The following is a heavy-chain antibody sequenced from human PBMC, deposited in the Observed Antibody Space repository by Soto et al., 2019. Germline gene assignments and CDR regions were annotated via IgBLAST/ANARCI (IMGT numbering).Heavy chain of an antibody. CDR3: AKATYDTTFYTSSFAS. D-gene: IGHD3-22*01. Sequence: VQLLESGGGLVQPGGSLRLSCAASEFTFSNYAMTWVRQAPGKGLEWVSLITGSDGRTYYADSVKGRFTISRDNSKNTLFLQMNSLRAEDTAVYYCAKATYDTTFYTSSFASWGQGTLVTVSS. CDR2: ITGSDGRT. CDR1: EFTFSNYA. J-gene: IGHJ4*02. V-gene: IGHV3-23*01.